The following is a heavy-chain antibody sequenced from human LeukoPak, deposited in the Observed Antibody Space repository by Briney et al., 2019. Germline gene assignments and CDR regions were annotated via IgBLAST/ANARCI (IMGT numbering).Heavy chain of an antibody. V-gene: IGHV4-30-2*01. CDR1: GGSISSGGYS. J-gene: IGHJ4*02. Sequence: SQTLSLTCAVSGGSISSGGYSWSWIRQPPGKGLEWIGYIYHSGSTYYNPSLKSRVTISVDRSKNQFSLKLSSVTAADTAVYYCARVECSGGSCYGFYWGQGTLVTVSS. CDR2: IYHSGST. D-gene: IGHD2-15*01. CDR3: ARVECSGGSCYGFY.